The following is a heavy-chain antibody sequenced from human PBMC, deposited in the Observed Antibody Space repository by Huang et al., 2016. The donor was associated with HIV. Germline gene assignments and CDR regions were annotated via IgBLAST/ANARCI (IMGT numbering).Heavy chain of an antibody. J-gene: IGHJ3*02. Sequence: EVQLVQSGAEVKRPGESLKISCKGSRYNFAGYWIGWVRQMPGKGLEWMGSIDFDYSDARYSPSLQGQVTISADTSLYSSYLQWTSLRASDTAIFYCARRRRGGFDIWGQGTLVTVSS. CDR1: RYNFAGYW. CDR3: ARRRRGGFDI. CDR2: IDFDYSDA. D-gene: IGHD2-15*01. V-gene: IGHV5-51*03.